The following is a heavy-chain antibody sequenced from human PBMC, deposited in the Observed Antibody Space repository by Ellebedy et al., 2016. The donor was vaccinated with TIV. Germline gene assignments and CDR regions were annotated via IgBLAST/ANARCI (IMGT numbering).Heavy chain of an antibody. J-gene: IGHJ4*02. Sequence: GGSLRLXXTASGFTFSNYWMHWVRQVPGKGLVWVSSISSDGSTTGYADSVKGRFTISRDNSKNTLNLQMNSLRAEDTAVYYCAKGFSERRTHLFDYWGQGTLVTVSS. CDR1: GFTFSNYW. V-gene: IGHV3-74*01. CDR2: ISSDGSTT. CDR3: AKGFSERRTHLFDY.